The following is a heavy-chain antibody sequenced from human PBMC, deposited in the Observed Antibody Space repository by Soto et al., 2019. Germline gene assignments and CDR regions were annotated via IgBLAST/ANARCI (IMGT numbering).Heavy chain of an antibody. D-gene: IGHD6-6*01. CDR1: DFTFSTYA. Sequence: GGSLRLSCAASDFTFSTYAMTWVRQAPGRLLQWVATISYSGDSTYYADSVKGRFTISSDNSRNTTYLQMNNLRAEDTAIYYSAKTWVPSITDRPPRFDNWGRGTLVTVSS. J-gene: IGHJ4*02. CDR2: ISYSGDST. V-gene: IGHV3-23*01. CDR3: AKTWVPSITDRPPRFDN.